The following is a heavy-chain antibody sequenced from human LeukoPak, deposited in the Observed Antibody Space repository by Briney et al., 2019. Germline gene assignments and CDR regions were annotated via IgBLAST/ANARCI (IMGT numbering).Heavy chain of an antibody. Sequence: ASVKVSCKASGYTFTSYDINWVRQATGQGLEWMGWMNPNSGNAGYAQKFQGRVTITRNTSISTAYMELSSLRSEDTAVYYCARSGPSGRYLEGIDYWGQGTLVTVSS. CDR1: GYTFTSYD. J-gene: IGHJ4*02. CDR2: MNPNSGNA. D-gene: IGHD3-10*01. CDR3: ARSGPSGRYLEGIDY. V-gene: IGHV1-8*03.